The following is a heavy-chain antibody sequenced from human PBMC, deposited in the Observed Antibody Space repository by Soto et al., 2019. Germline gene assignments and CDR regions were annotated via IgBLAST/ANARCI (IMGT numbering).Heavy chain of an antibody. J-gene: IGHJ4*02. CDR2: ISWNSGSI. CDR3: AKDSPIAAAGGEFDY. CDR1: GFTFDDYA. V-gene: IGHV3-9*01. D-gene: IGHD6-13*01. Sequence: EVQLVESGGGLVQPGRSLRLSCAASGFTFDDYAMHWVRQAPGKGLEWVSGISWNSGSIGYADSVKGRFTISRDNAKNSLYLQMNSLRAEDTALYYCAKDSPIAAAGGEFDYWGQGTLVTVSS.